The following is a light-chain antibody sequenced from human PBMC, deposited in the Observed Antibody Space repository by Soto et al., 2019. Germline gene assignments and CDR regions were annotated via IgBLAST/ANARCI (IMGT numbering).Light chain of an antibody. J-gene: IGKJ2*01. CDR3: QQYDTSPPLYT. CDR1: QSVSSSY. V-gene: IGKV3-20*01. CDR2: GAS. Sequence: EIVLTQSPGTLSLSPGERATLSCRASQSVSSSYLAWYQQKPGQAPRLLIYGASSRATGIPDRFSGSGSGTDFTLTISRLEPEDFAVYYCQQYDTSPPLYTFGQGTTLEIK.